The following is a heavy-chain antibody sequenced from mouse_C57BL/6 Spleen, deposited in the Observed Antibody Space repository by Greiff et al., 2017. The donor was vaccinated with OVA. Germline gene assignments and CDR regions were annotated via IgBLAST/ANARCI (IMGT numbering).Heavy chain of an antibody. CDR2: ILPGSGST. CDR3: ARVSYGNWYFDV. Sequence: QVQLKQSGAELMKPGASVKLSCKATGYTFTGYWIEWVKQRPGHGLEWIGEILPGSGSTNYNEKFKGKATFTADTSSNTAYMQLSILTTEDSAIYYGARVSYGNWYFDVWGTGTTVTVSS. D-gene: IGHD2-1*01. CDR1: GYTFTGYW. J-gene: IGHJ1*03. V-gene: IGHV1-9*01.